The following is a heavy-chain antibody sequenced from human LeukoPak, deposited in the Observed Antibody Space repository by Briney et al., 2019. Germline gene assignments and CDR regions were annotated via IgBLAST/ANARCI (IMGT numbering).Heavy chain of an antibody. V-gene: IGHV3-7*03. CDR1: GFTFTNYW. Sequence: GGSLRLSCAASGFTFTNYWMSWVRQAPGKGLELVANIKQDRSEKYYVDSVKGRFTISRDNAKNSLYLQMNSLRAEDTAVYYCARDVGGSGSPADYWGQGTLVTVSS. J-gene: IGHJ4*02. CDR2: IKQDRSEK. D-gene: IGHD3-10*01. CDR3: ARDVGGSGSPADY.